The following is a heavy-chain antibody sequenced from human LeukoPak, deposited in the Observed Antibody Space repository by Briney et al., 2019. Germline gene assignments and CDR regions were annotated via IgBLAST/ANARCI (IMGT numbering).Heavy chain of an antibody. CDR2: FDPEDGET. Sequence: ASVKVSCKVSGYTLTELSMHWVRQAPGKGLEWMGGFDPEDGETIYAQKFQGRVTMTEDTSTDTAYMELSSLRSEDTAVYYCAADGLRYPDPNYFDYWGQGTLVTVSS. D-gene: IGHD3-9*01. CDR3: AADGLRYPDPNYFDY. V-gene: IGHV1-24*01. CDR1: GYTLTELS. J-gene: IGHJ4*02.